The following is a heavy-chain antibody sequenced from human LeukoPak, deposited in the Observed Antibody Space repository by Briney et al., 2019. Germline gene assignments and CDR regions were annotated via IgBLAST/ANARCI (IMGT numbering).Heavy chain of an antibody. CDR1: GGSISSSSYY. V-gene: IGHV4-39*01. J-gene: IGHJ5*02. CDR3: ARPGGLSSSLTWFDP. CDR2: IYYSGST. Sequence: PSETLSLTCTVSGGSISSSSYYWGWIRQPPGKGLEWIGSIYYSGSTYYNPSLKSRVTISVDTSKNQFSLKLSSVTAADTAVYYCARPGGLSSSLTWFDPWGQGTLVTISS. D-gene: IGHD6-6*01.